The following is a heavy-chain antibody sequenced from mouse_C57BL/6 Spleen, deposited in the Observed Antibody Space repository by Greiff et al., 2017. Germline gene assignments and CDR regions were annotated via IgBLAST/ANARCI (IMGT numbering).Heavy chain of an antibody. J-gene: IGHJ3*01. CDR1: GYTFTGYW. CDR3: AREDGSSYRFAY. V-gene: IGHV1-9*01. CDR2: ILPGSGST. Sequence: QVQLQQSGAELMKPGASVKLSCKATGYTFTGYWIEWVKQRPGHGLEWIGEILPGSGSTNYNEKFKGKATFTADTSSNTAYMQLSSLTTEDSAIYYCAREDGSSYRFAYWGQGTLVTVSA. D-gene: IGHD1-1*01.